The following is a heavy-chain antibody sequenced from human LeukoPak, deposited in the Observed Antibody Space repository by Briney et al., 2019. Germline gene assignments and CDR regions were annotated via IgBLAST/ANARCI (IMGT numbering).Heavy chain of an antibody. CDR2: IWYDGSKK. CDR3: AKDHGMIVVQSYFDY. CDR1: GFTFSSYW. J-gene: IGHJ4*02. D-gene: IGHD3-22*01. V-gene: IGHV3-33*06. Sequence: GGSLRLSCAASGFTFSSYWMSWVRQAPGKGLEWVAVIWYDGSKKFYAESVKGRFTISRDDSKNTLNLQMNSLRAEDTAEYYCAKDHGMIVVQSYFDYWGQGTLVTVSS.